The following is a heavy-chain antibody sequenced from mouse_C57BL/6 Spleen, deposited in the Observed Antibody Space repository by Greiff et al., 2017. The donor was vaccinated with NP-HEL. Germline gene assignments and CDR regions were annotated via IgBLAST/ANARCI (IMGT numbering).Heavy chain of an antibody. D-gene: IGHD4-1*01. Sequence: VQLQQSGAELVKPGASVKLSCKASGYTFTEYTIHWVKQRSGQGLEWIGWFYPGSGSIKYNEKFKDKATLTADKSSSKVYMELSRLTSEDSAVYFCARHEDQANWGLWYFDVWGTGTTVTVSS. CDR2: FYPGSGSI. V-gene: IGHV1-62-2*01. J-gene: IGHJ1*03. CDR3: ARHEDQANWGLWYFDV. CDR1: GYTFTEYT.